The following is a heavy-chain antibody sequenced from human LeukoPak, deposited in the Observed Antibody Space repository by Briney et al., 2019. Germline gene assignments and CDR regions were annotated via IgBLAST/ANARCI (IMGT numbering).Heavy chain of an antibody. CDR3: AGEIEDIVVAPAAIQGYYYYYYMDV. Sequence: SETLSLTCTVSGGSISSYYWSWIRQPAGKGLEWIGRIYTSGSTNYNPSLKSRVTMSVDTSKNQFSPKLSSVTAADTAVYYCAGEIEDIVVAPAAIQGYYYYYYMDVWGKGTTVTVSS. D-gene: IGHD2-2*02. J-gene: IGHJ6*03. V-gene: IGHV4-4*07. CDR2: IYTSGST. CDR1: GGSISSYY.